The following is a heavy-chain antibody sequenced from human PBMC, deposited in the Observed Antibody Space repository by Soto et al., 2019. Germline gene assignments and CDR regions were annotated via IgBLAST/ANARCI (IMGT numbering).Heavy chain of an antibody. Sequence: QVQLVQSGAEVKEPGASGRVSCKAAGYTFTSHTLHWARQAPGQGLEWMGWIIVSNGSPRYAPQFQGRVTFGRDTSATTAYMELSSLTSEDTAVYYCAREPEDGVPGDYWGQGTLVVVSS. D-gene: IGHD3-3*01. CDR3: AREPEDGVPGDY. J-gene: IGHJ4*02. CDR2: IIVSNGSP. V-gene: IGHV1-3*01. CDR1: GYTFTSHT.